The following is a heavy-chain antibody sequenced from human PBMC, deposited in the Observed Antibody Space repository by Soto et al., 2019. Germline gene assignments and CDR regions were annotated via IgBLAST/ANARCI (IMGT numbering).Heavy chain of an antibody. J-gene: IGHJ6*03. CDR3: AGQVAASLYYYYYYMDV. CDR2: IYHSGST. CDR1: SGSISSSNW. V-gene: IGHV4-4*02. D-gene: IGHD2-15*01. Sequence: QVQLQESGPGLVKPSGTLSLTCAVSSGSISSSNWWSWVRQPPGKGLEWIGEIYHSGSTNYNPSLKSRVTISVAKSKNQFSLKLSSVTAADTAVYYCAGQVAASLYYYYYYMDVWGKGTTVTVSS.